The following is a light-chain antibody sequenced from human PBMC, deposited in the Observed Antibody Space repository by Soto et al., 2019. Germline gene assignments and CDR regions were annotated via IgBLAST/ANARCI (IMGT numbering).Light chain of an antibody. Sequence: EIVLTQSPGTLSLSPGERATLSCRASQSVSSSYLAWYQQKPGQAPRLLIYGASSRATGIPDRFSGSGSGTDFTLTISRLDPEDFAVYYCQHYCSSHTFGHGTKVDIK. J-gene: IGKJ1*01. CDR1: QSVSSSY. CDR2: GAS. V-gene: IGKV3-20*01. CDR3: QHYCSSHT.